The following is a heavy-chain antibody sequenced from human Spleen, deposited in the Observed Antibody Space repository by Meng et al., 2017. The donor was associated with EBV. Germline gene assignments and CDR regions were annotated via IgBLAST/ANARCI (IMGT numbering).Heavy chain of an antibody. V-gene: IGHV3-74*01. D-gene: IGHD2-21*01. J-gene: IGHJ4*02. CDR1: GFTLRRYW. CDR3: ARDRVIYEV. CDR2: INSDGSTT. Sequence: VETEGGLVQPGGSLRLAWEASGFTLRRYWIHCVRQAPGKGPVWVSRINSDGSTTTYADSVKGRFTISRDNAKNSLYLQMNSLSAEDTAVYYCARDRVIYEVWGQGTLVTVSS.